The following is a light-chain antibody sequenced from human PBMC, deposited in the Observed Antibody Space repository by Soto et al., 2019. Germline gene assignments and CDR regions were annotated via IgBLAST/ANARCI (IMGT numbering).Light chain of an antibody. J-gene: IGLJ3*02. CDR2: DVS. V-gene: IGLV2-11*01. CDR1: SSDVGGYDY. Sequence: QSALTQPRSVSGSPGQSVTISCTGTSSDVGGYDYVSWYQQHPGRAPKVMIYDVSKRPSGVPNRFSGSKSGNTASLTISGLQTEDDADYCCCSYAGTYTWVFGGGTKLTVL. CDR3: CSYAGTYTWV.